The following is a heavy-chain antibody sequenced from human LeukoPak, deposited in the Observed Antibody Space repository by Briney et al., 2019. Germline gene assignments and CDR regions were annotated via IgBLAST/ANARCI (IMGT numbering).Heavy chain of an antibody. D-gene: IGHD1-26*01. CDR2: INSDGSST. CDR3: ARQNSPHGNFDY. V-gene: IGHV3-74*01. CDR1: GFTFSSYW. Sequence: GGSLRLSCAASGFTFSSYWMHWVRQAPGKGLVWVSRINSDGSSTSYADSVKGRFTISRDNAKNTLYLRMNSLRAEDTAMYYCARQNSPHGNFDYWGQGTLVAVSS. J-gene: IGHJ4*02.